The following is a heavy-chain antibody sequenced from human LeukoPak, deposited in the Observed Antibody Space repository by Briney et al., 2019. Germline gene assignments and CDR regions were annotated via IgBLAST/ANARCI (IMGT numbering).Heavy chain of an antibody. J-gene: IGHJ4*02. CDR1: GFTFNSFA. V-gene: IGHV3-23*01. CDR2: TSGGGTTT. Sequence: GGSLRLSCAASGFTFNSFAMSWVRQAPGKGLEWVSATSGGGTTTYYADSVKGRFTISRDNSKNTLYLQMNSLRVDDTAVYYCAREIPAFDYWGRGTLVTVSS. CDR3: AREIPAFDY.